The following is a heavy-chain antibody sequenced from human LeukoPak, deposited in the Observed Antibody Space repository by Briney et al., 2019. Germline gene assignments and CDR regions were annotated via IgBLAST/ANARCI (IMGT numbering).Heavy chain of an antibody. CDR2: ISAYNGNT. Sequence: GASVKVSCKASGYTFTSYGISWVRQAPGQGLEWMGCISAYNGNTDYAQKLQGRVTMTTDTSTSTAYMELRSLRSDDTAVYYCARDPLEYYYDSSGQDYWGQGTLVTVSS. V-gene: IGHV1-18*01. J-gene: IGHJ4*02. D-gene: IGHD3-22*01. CDR3: ARDPLEYYYDSSGQDY. CDR1: GYTFTSYG.